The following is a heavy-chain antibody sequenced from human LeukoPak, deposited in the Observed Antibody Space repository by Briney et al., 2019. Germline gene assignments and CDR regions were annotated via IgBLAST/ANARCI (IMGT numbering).Heavy chain of an antibody. Sequence: PSETLSLTCTVSGGSISSYYWSWIRQPPGRGLEWIGYIYYSGSANYNPSLKSRVTISVDTSKNQFFLKLSSVTAADTAVYYCARAECSSTSCYAWCDGFHIWGQGTMVTVFS. V-gene: IGHV4-59*01. CDR3: ARAECSSTSCYAWCDGFHI. D-gene: IGHD2-2*01. CDR2: IYYSGSA. CDR1: GGSISSYY. J-gene: IGHJ3*02.